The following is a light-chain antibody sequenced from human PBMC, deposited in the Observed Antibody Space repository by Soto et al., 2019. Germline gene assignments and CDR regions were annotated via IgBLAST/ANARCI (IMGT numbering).Light chain of an antibody. V-gene: IGLV2-14*01. CDR2: DVS. CDR3: SSYTASRTK. Sequence: QSVLTQPASVSGSPGQSITISCTGTNSDIGTYIYVSWYQQHPGKAPKLLIYDVSNRPSGVSNRFSGSKSGNTASLTISGLQAEEEADYYCSSYTASRTKFGGGTKLTVL. J-gene: IGLJ2*01. CDR1: NSDIGTYIY.